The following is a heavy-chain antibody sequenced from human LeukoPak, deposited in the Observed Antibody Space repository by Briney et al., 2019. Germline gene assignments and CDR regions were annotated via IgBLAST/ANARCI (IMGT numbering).Heavy chain of an antibody. CDR2: IDESGGT. J-gene: IGHJ4*02. D-gene: IGHD5-24*01. V-gene: IGHV4-39*01. CDR3: AKIGMATLFDY. CDR1: GGSISKSSFY. Sequence: SETLSLTCTVSGGSISKSSFYRAWIRQPPGRGPEWIGSIDESGGTYYNPSLKSRLTISVDTSKNQFSLRLRFVTAADTAVYYCAKIGMATLFDYWGQGILITVSS.